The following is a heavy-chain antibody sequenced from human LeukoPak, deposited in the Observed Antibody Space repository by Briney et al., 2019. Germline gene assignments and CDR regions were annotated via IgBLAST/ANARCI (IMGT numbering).Heavy chain of an antibody. D-gene: IGHD6-6*01. CDR2: IYHSGST. J-gene: IGHJ4*02. CDR1: GGSFSGYS. Sequence: SETLSLTCAVYGGSFSGYSWSWIRQPPGKGLEWIGEIYHSGSTNYNPSLKSRVTISIDTSKKQFSLKLTSVTAADTAVYYCARGRTDSSKIVYWGQGTLVTVSS. V-gene: IGHV4-34*01. CDR3: ARGRTDSSKIVY.